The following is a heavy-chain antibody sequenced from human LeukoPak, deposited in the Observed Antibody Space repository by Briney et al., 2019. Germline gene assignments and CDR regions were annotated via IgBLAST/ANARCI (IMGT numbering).Heavy chain of an antibody. CDR2: IYYSGST. V-gene: IGHV4-39*07. CDR1: GGSISSSSYY. J-gene: IGHJ6*03. D-gene: IGHD5-18*01. Sequence: SETPSLTCTVSGGSISSSSYYWGWIRQPPGKGLEWIGSIYYSGSTYYNPSLKSRVTISVDTSKNQFSLKLSSVTAADTAVYYCARADSGYSYGYYYYYYMDVWGKGTTVTVSS. CDR3: ARADSGYSYGYYYYYYMDV.